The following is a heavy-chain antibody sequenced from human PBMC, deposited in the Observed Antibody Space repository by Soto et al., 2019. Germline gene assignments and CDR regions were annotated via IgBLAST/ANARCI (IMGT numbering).Heavy chain of an antibody. D-gene: IGHD3-10*01. CDR2: IYDSGST. CDR1: GDSLKNHY. Sequence: SETLSLTCSVSGDSLKNHYWAWIRHSPGKGLEWIGNIYDSGSTNYSPALKSRVSMSVDTSKNLFSLKMNSVTAADTAVYYCAESSMVPVDYFDFWGQGTVVTVSS. V-gene: IGHV4-59*11. CDR3: AESSMVPVDYFDF. J-gene: IGHJ4*02.